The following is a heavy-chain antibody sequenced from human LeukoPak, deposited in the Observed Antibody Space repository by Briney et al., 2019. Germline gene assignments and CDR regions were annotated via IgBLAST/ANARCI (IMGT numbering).Heavy chain of an antibody. D-gene: IGHD5-12*01. CDR1: GVSITHY. V-gene: IGHV4-39*01. CDR2: FYYSGNT. CDR3: ARQWDIVATWGRWFDP. J-gene: IGHJ5*02. Sequence: SETLSLTCTVSGVSITHYWGWIRQPPGKGLEWIASFYYSGNTYYNSSLESRVTISVDTSKNQFSLKLTSVTAADTAIYYCARQWDIVATWGRWFDPWGQGILVTVSS.